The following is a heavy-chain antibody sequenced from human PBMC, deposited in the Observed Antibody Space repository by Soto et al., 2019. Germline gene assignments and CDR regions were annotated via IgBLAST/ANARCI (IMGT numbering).Heavy chain of an antibody. CDR3: ARLSGYDFWSGYYKHFDY. CDR1: GYSFTSYW. V-gene: IGHV5-51*01. Sequence: EVQLVQSGAEVKKPGESLQISCKGSGYSFTSYWIGWVRQMPGKGLEWMGIIYPGDSDTRYSPSFQGQVTISADKSISTAYLQWSSLKASDTAMYYCARLSGYDFWSGYYKHFDYWGQGTLVTVSS. D-gene: IGHD3-3*01. J-gene: IGHJ4*02. CDR2: IYPGDSDT.